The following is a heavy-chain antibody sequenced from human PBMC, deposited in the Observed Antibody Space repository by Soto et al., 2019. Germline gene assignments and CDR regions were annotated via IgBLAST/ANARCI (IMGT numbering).Heavy chain of an antibody. V-gene: IGHV3-30-3*01. CDR3: ARVGCISTSCWPGDYYYYGMDG. J-gene: IGHJ6*02. CDR2: ISYDGSNK. D-gene: IGHD2-2*01. Sequence: AGSLRLSCAASGFTFSSYAMHWGRQAPGKGLEWVAVISYDGSNKYYADSVKGRFTISKDNSNNTLYLQMNSLRAEDTAVYYCARVGCISTSCWPGDYYYYGMDGWGQGTTVTVSS. CDR1: GFTFSSYA.